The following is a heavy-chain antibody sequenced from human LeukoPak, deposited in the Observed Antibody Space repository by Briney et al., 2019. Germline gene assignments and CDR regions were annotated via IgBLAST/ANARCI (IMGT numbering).Heavy chain of an antibody. CDR3: AKATDSRGWYEFDY. CDR2: ISWNSGSI. Sequence: GGSLRLSCAASGFTFDDYAMHWVRQAPGKGLEWVSGISWNSGSIGYADSVKGRFTISRDNAKNSLYLQMNSLRAEDRVLYSCAKATDSRGWYEFDYWGQGTVVTVSS. D-gene: IGHD6-19*01. CDR1: GFTFDDYA. J-gene: IGHJ4*02. V-gene: IGHV3-9*01.